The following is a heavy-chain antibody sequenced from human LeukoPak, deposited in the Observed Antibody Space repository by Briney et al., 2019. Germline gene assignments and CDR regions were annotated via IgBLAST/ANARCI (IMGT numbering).Heavy chain of an antibody. CDR1: GYSFATYR. CDR2: IYPGDSDT. D-gene: IGHD6-13*01. CDR3: ARLALGSSSWWDNWFDP. J-gene: IGHJ5*02. V-gene: IGHV5-51*01. Sequence: GESLKISCKGSGYSFATYRIGWVRQMPGKGLEWMGMIYPGDSDTRYSPSFQGQVTISADKSISTAYLQWSSLKASDTAMYYCARLALGSSSWWDNWFDPWGQGTLVTVSS.